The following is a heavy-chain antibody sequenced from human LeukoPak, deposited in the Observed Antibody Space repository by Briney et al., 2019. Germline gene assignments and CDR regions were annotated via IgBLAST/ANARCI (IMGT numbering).Heavy chain of an antibody. D-gene: IGHD4-17*01. V-gene: IGHV3-7*05. CDR3: ARGLYGDPHYGMDV. CDR2: IKQDGSEK. J-gene: IGHJ6*02. CDR1: GFTFSSYW. Sequence: GGSLRLSCAASGFTFSSYWMSWVRQAPGKGLEWVANIKQDGSEKYYVDSVKGRFTISRDNAKNSLYLQMNSLRAEDTAVYYCARGLYGDPHYGMDVWGQGTTVTVS.